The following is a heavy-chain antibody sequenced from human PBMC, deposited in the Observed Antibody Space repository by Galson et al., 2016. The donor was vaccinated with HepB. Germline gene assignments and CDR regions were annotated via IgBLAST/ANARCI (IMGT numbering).Heavy chain of an antibody. V-gene: IGHV3-48*02. D-gene: IGHD2-15*01. CDR3: ARFLSGRDY. Sequence: SVRGRFTISRDNAKNSLYLQMNSLRDEDTAVYYCARFLSGRDYWGQGTLVTVSS. J-gene: IGHJ4*02.